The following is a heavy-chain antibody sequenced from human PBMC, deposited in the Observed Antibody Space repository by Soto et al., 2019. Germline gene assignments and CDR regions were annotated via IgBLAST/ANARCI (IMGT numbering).Heavy chain of an antibody. CDR2: FDPEDGET. CDR3: ATSCIGGSCYSYYYYSMDP. D-gene: IGHD2-15*01. Sequence: GASVKVSCKVSGYTLTELSMHWVRQAPGKGLEWMGGFDPEDGETIYAQKFQGRVTMTEDTSTDTAYMELSSLRSEDTAVYYCATSCIGGSCYSYYYYSMDPCGPGTTFTVSS. CDR1: GYTLTELS. J-gene: IGHJ6*02. V-gene: IGHV1-24*01.